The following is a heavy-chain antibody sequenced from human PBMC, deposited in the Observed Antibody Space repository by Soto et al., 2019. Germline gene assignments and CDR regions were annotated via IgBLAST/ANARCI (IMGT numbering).Heavy chain of an antibody. Sequence: PGGSLRLSCAASGFTFSSYGMHWVRQSPGKGLEWVAVIWYDGSNKYYADSVKGRFTISRDNAENSLHLQMTNLRVDDTGIYFCVTDTMRASAAASLDYWGQGTQVTFSS. J-gene: IGHJ4*02. CDR1: GFTFSSYG. D-gene: IGHD6-13*01. V-gene: IGHV3-33*03. CDR3: VTDTMRASAAASLDY. CDR2: IWYDGSNK.